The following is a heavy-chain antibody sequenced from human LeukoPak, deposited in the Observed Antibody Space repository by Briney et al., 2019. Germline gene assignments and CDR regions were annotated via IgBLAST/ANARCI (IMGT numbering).Heavy chain of an antibody. V-gene: IGHV1-18*01. J-gene: IGHJ4*02. CDR3: ARVISGYYSYYFDY. Sequence: ASVKVSCKASGYTFTSYGISWVRQAPGQGLEWMGWISAYNGNTNYAQKLQGRVTMTTDTSTSTAYMELRSLRSDDTAVYYCARVISGYYSYYFDYWGQGALVTVSS. CDR1: GYTFTSYG. CDR2: ISAYNGNT. D-gene: IGHD3-22*01.